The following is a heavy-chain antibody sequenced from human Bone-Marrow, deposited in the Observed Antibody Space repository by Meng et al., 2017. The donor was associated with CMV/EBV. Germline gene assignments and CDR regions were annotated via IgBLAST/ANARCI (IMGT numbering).Heavy chain of an antibody. CDR1: GFTFSSHW. D-gene: IGHD3-10*01. CDR2: IKQDGSEK. CDR3: AREVRSRGGFDP. Sequence: GESLKISCTVSGFTFSSHWMSWVRLAPGKGLEWVANIKQDGSEKYYVDSVKGRFTISRDNAKNSLYLQMDSLRGEDTAVYYCAREVRSRGGFDPWGQRTLVTVSS. J-gene: IGHJ5*02. V-gene: IGHV3-7*01.